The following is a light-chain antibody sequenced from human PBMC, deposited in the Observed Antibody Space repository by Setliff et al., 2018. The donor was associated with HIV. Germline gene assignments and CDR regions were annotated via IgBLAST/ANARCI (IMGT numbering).Light chain of an antibody. J-gene: IGLJ3*02. Sequence: QSALTQPPSASGTPGQRVTISCSGSSSNIGSNYVYWYQQLAGTAPKLLLYRNNHRPSGVPDRFFGSKSGTSASLAISGLRSEDEADYYCAAWDDSLSGGVFGGGTKVTVL. CDR1: SSNIGSNY. CDR2: RNN. CDR3: AAWDDSLSGGV. V-gene: IGLV1-47*01.